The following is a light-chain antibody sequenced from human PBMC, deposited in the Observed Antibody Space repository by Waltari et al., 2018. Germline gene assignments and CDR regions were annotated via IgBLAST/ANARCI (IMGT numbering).Light chain of an antibody. CDR1: TSNIGSNY. Sequence: QSVLTQPPSASGTPGQRVTISCSGSTSNIGSNYVHWYQQLPGTAPKLLMYRNNQRPSGGPARFPSSKSGTSASRASSGLRSEDEADYCCGTWDDSLSGPVFGGGTKLTVL. CDR3: GTWDDSLSGPV. CDR2: RNN. V-gene: IGLV1-47*01. J-gene: IGLJ3*02.